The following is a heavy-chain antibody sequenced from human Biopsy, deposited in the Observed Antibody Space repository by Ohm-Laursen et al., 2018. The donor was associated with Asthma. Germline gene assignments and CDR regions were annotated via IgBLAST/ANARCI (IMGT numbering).Heavy chain of an antibody. J-gene: IGHJ3*01. Sequence: ASVKVSCKASGYSFISFAIHWVRQAPGQRLEWMGWVNTGNGDTKYSQKFQGRVTITRDTSASTAYMELRSLRSEDTATYYCAKTYYDFLTGQVKDVFGVWGQGTMVTVSS. V-gene: IGHV1-3*04. CDR3: AKTYYDFLTGQVKDVFGV. CDR2: VNTGNGDT. CDR1: GYSFISFA. D-gene: IGHD3-9*01.